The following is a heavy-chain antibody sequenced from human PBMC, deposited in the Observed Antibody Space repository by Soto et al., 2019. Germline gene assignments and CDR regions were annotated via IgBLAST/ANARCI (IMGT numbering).Heavy chain of an antibody. Sequence: EVQVVESGGGLVQPGGSLRLSCAASGFTVSSNYMSWVRQAPGKGLEWVSVSYSGGSTYYADSVKGRFTISRHNSKNTLDLQMNGLRAEDTAVYYCARAKREGFGEEWLLYDGPYYYYYMDVWGKGTTVTVSS. CDR3: ARAKREGFGEEWLLYDGPYYYYYMDV. CDR2: SYSGGST. J-gene: IGHJ6*03. D-gene: IGHD3-3*01. V-gene: IGHV3-53*04. CDR1: GFTVSSNY.